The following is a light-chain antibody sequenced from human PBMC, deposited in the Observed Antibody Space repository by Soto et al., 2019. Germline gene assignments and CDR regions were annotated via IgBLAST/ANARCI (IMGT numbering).Light chain of an antibody. CDR1: QTVSRY. CDR2: DAS. V-gene: IGKV3-11*01. CDR3: QQREKWPLA. Sequence: EIVLTQSPATLSLSPGERATLSCRASQTVSRYLAWYQHKRGQAPRLLIYDASARATGIPARFSGSGSGTDFTLTISSLEPEDFEVYCCQQREKWPLAFGGGTKVEIK. J-gene: IGKJ4*01.